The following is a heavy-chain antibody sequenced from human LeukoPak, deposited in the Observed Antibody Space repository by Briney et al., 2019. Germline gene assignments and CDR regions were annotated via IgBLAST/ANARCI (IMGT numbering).Heavy chain of an antibody. V-gene: IGHV3-21*01. D-gene: IGHD1-26*01. CDR2: ISSSSYI. Sequence: GGSLRLSCAASGFTFSSYNMNWVRQAPGKGLEWVSSISSSSYIYYADSVKGRFTISRDNAKNSLYLQMNSLRAEDTAVYYCAPGGATDGMDVWGQGTTVTVSS. CDR1: GFTFSSYN. J-gene: IGHJ6*02. CDR3: APGGATDGMDV.